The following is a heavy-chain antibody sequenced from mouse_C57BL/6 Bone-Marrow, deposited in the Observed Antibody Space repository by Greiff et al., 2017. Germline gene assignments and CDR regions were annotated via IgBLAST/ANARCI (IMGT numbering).Heavy chain of an antibody. D-gene: IGHD1-1*02. CDR1: GYSITSGYY. J-gene: IGHJ3*01. V-gene: IGHV3-6*01. Sequence: EVHLVESGPGLVKPSQSLSLTCSVTGYSITSGYYWNWIRQFPGNKLEWMGYISYDGSNNYNPSLKNRISITRDTSKNQFFLKLNSVTTEDTATYYCARDLGVAYWGQGTLVTVSA. CDR3: ARDLGVAY. CDR2: ISYDGSN.